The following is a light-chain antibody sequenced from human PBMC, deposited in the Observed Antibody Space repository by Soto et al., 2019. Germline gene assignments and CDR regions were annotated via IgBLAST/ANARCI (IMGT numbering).Light chain of an antibody. CDR3: QQYNDWPRT. CDR2: GAS. Sequence: EIVMTQSPATLSVSPGERATLSCRASQSVNSNLAWYQQKPGQAPRILIYGASTRATAIPARFSGSGSGTEFTLTISSLQSEDFAVYYCQQYNDWPRTFGGGTKVEIK. CDR1: QSVNSN. J-gene: IGKJ4*01. V-gene: IGKV3-15*01.